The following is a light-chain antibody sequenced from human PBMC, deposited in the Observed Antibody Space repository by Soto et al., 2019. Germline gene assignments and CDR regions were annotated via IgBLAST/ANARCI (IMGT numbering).Light chain of an antibody. CDR1: QSLVYSDGNTY. CDR2: KVS. Sequence: DVVMTQSPLSLPVTLGQPASISCRSSQSLVYSDGNTYLNWFQQRPGQSPRRLIYKVSNRDSGVPDRFSGSVSGTDFTLKISMVEAEYVGVYYCMQGTHWPRLTLGGGTKVEIK. V-gene: IGKV2-30*01. CDR3: MQGTHWPRLT. J-gene: IGKJ4*01.